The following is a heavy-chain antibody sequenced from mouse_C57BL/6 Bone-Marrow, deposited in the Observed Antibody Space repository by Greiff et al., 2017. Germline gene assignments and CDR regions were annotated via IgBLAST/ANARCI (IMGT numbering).Heavy chain of an antibody. CDR3: ARDIYYYGRGYFDV. V-gene: IGHV1-69*01. Sequence: VQLQQPGAELVMPGASVKLSCKASGYTFTSYWMHWVKQRPGQGLEWIGEIDPSDSYTNYNQKFKGKSTLTVDKSSSTAYMQLSSLTSEDSAVYYCARDIYYYGRGYFDVWGTGTTVTVSS. D-gene: IGHD1-1*01. CDR1: GYTFTSYW. CDR2: IDPSDSYT. J-gene: IGHJ1*03.